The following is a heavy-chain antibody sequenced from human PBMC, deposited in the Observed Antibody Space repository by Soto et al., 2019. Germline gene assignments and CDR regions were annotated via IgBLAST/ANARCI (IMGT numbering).Heavy chain of an antibody. D-gene: IGHD3-9*01. V-gene: IGHV4-34*01. CDR1: GGSFSGYY. J-gene: IGHJ3*02. CDR2: INNSGST. Sequence: QVQLQQWGAGLLKPSETLSLTCAVYGGSFSGYYWSWIRQPPGKGLEWIGEINNSGSTNYNPSLKSRVTISVDTSKNQFSLMLSSVTAADTAVYYCARGSLLRYFDWLLNPNDAFDIWGQGTMVTVSS. CDR3: ARGSLLRYFDWLLNPNDAFDI.